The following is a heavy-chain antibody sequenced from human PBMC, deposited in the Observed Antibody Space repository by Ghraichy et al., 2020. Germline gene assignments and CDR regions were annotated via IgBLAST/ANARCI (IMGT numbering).Heavy chain of an antibody. CDR3: ARDRDNSSSWYSYYYGMDV. Sequence: GGSLRLSCAASGFTFSSYWMHWVRQAPGKGLVWVSRINSDGSSTSYADSVKGRFTISRDNAKNTLYLQMNSLRAEDTAVYYCARDRDNSSSWYSYYYGMDVWGQGTTVTVSS. CDR2: INSDGSST. J-gene: IGHJ6*02. CDR1: GFTFSSYW. D-gene: IGHD6-13*01. V-gene: IGHV3-74*01.